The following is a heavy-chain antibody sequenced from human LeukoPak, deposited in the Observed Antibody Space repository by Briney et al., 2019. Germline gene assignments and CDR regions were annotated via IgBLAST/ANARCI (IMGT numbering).Heavy chain of an antibody. D-gene: IGHD6-19*01. CDR2: INSDGSTI. CDR3: ARDNAYSSGWDFDY. CDR1: GFTFSSYW. V-gene: IGHV3-74*01. Sequence: RGAPRLFCSASGFTFSSYWKHRGRPTPGEGVGGGPRINSDGSTISYADSVKGRFTISRDDAKNTLYLQMNSLGAEDTAVYYCARDNAYSSGWDFDYWGQGTLVTVSS. J-gene: IGHJ4*02.